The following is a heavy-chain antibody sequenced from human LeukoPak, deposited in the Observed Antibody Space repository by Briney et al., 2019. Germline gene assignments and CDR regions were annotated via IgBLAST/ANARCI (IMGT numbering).Heavy chain of an antibody. J-gene: IGHJ4*02. CDR3: ARERDGSGTQRGLDY. CDR1: GGSISSYY. D-gene: IGHD3-10*01. V-gene: IGHV4-4*08. CDR2: IYTSGST. Sequence: SETLSLTCTVSGGSISSYYWSWIRQPPGKGLEWIGRIYTSGSTNYNPSLKSRVTISADTSKNQFSLKLSSVTAADTAVYYCARERDGSGTQRGLDYWGQGTLVTVSS.